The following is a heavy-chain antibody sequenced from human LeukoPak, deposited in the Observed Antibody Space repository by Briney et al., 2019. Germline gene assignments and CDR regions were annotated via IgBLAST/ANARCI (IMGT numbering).Heavy chain of an antibody. CDR1: GGTFSSYA. J-gene: IGHJ4*02. Sequence: GASVKVSCKASGGTFSSYAISWVRQAPGQGLEWMGGIIPIFGTANYAQKFQGRVTITADESTSTAYMELSSLRSEDTAVYYCARGGLAMAWGAPYYFDYWGQGTLVTVSS. V-gene: IGHV1-69*13. D-gene: IGHD5-18*01. CDR3: ARGGLAMAWGAPYYFDY. CDR2: IIPIFGTA.